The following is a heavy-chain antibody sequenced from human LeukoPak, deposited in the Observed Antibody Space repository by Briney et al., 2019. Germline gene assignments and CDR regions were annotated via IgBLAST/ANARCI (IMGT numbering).Heavy chain of an antibody. D-gene: IGHD5-12*01. V-gene: IGHV4-39*02. CDR1: GYSITSSSYS. J-gene: IGHJ2*01. CDR2: ISYTGTT. CDR3: ARGQGGYEDL. Sequence: PSETLSLTCTVSGYSITSSSYSWDWIRQPPGKCLEWIGSISYTGTTYYNPSLESRVTMSIDASKNQFSLKLSSVTAADTAVYYCARGQGGYEDLWGRGTLVTVSS.